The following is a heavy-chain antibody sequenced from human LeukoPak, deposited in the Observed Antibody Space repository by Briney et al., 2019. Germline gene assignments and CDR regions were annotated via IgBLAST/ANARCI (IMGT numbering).Heavy chain of an antibody. CDR3: AKLSHISSWSHADC. CDR2: ISYDGSNK. V-gene: IGHV3-30*18. CDR1: GFTFSSYG. J-gene: IGHJ4*02. Sequence: GGSLRLSCAASGFTFSSYGMHWVRQAPGKGLEWVAVISYDGSNKYYADSVKGRFTISRDNSKNTLYVQMNSLRAEDTAVYYCAKLSHISSWSHADCWGQGTLVTVSS. D-gene: IGHD6-13*01.